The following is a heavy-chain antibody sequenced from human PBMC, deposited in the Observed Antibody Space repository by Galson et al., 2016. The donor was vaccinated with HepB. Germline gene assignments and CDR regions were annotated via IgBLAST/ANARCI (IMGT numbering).Heavy chain of an antibody. J-gene: IGHJ4*02. V-gene: IGHV3-33*01. CDR3: AREAGIAAAATYDY. CDR2: IWSDGSNK. D-gene: IGHD6-13*01. Sequence: SLRLSCAASGFTFSRYGMHWVRQAPGKGLEWVALIWSDGSNKYYADSVKGRFTISRDKSKNTAYLQMNSLRAEDRAVYYCAREAGIAAAATYDYWGQGTLVTVSS. CDR1: GFTFSRYG.